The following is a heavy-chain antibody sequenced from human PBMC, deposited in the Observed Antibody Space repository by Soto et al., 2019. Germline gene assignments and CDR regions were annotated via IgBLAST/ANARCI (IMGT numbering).Heavy chain of an antibody. CDR2: FDPEDGET. V-gene: IGHV1-24*01. CDR3: ATQLGPGYCSGGSCYLGAFDI. CDR1: GYTLTELS. Sequence: ASVKVSCKVSGYTLTELSMHWVRQAPGKGLEWMGGFDPEDGETIYAQKFQGRVTMTEDTSTDTAYMELSSLRSEDTAVYYCATQLGPGYCSGGSCYLGAFDIWGQGTMVTVSS. J-gene: IGHJ3*02. D-gene: IGHD2-15*01.